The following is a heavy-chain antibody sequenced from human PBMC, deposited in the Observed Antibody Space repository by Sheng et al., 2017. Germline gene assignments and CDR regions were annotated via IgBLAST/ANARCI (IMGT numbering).Heavy chain of an antibody. CDR1: GFTFDDYA. D-gene: IGHD6-19*01. CDR3: AKXRTGSGFNWFDP. CDR2: INWDGDKT. J-gene: IGHJ5*02. V-gene: IGHV3-43D*03. Sequence: EVQLVESGGVVVQPGGSLRLSCAASGFTFDDYAMHWVRQAPGKGLEWVSLINWDGDKTYYTDSVKGRFTISRDNSKNSLYLQMNGLRAEDTALYYCAKXRTGSGFNWFDPGARDPGHRLL.